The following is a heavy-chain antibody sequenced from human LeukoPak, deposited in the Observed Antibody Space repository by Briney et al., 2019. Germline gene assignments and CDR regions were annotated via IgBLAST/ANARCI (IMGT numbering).Heavy chain of an antibody. D-gene: IGHD5-24*01. CDR1: GFTFSSEP. V-gene: IGHV3-48*01. CDR2: IRSGGDNI. Sequence: GGSLRLSCATSGFTFSSEPMNWVRQAPGKGLEWVAHIRSGGDNIHYVDSVRGRFTISRDNAKKSLYLQMNSLRAEDTVVYYCVRDVQFAFDIWGQGTMVTVSS. J-gene: IGHJ3*02. CDR3: VRDVQFAFDI.